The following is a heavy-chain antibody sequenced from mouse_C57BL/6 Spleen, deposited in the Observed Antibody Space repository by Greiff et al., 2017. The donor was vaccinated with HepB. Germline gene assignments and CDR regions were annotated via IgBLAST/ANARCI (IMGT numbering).Heavy chain of an antibody. CDR3: ARRGYSNYRGLYAMDY. CDR2: IYPGDGDT. Sequence: QVQLKESGPELVKPGASVKISCKASGYAFSSSWMNWVKQRPGKGLEWIGRIYPGDGDTNYNGKFKGKATLTADKSSSTAYMQLSSLTSEDSAVYFCARRGYSNYRGLYAMDYWGQGTSVTVSS. J-gene: IGHJ4*01. V-gene: IGHV1-82*01. D-gene: IGHD2-5*01. CDR1: GYAFSSSW.